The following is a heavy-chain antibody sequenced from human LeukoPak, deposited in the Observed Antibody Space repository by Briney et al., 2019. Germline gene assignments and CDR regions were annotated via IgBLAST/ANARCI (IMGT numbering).Heavy chain of an antibody. D-gene: IGHD3-10*01. V-gene: IGHV1-18*01. CDR3: SRDVPYYYGSGSYFYGMDV. Sequence: ASVKVSCMASGYTFTSYGISWVRQTPGQGLEWMGWISAYNGNTNYAQKLQGRVTMTTDTSTSTAYMELRSLRSDDTAVYYCSRDVPYYYGSGSYFYGMDVWGQGTTVTVSS. J-gene: IGHJ6*02. CDR2: ISAYNGNT. CDR1: GYTFTSYG.